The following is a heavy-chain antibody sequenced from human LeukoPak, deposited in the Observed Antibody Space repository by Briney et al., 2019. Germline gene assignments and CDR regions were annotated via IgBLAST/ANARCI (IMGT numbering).Heavy chain of an antibody. CDR1: GYSISSGYY. V-gene: IGHV4-38-2*01. CDR2: IYHSGST. J-gene: IGHJ6*04. Sequence: PSETLSLTCAVSGYSISSGYYWGWIRQPPGKGLEWIGSIYHSGSTYYNPSLKSRVTISVDTSKNQFSLKLSSVTAADTAVYYCARWDGSGRVYGMGVWGKGTTVTVSS. CDR3: ARWDGSGRVYGMGV. D-gene: IGHD3-10*01.